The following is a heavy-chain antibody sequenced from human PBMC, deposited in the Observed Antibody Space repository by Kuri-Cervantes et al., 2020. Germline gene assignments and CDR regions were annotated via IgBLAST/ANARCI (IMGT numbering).Heavy chain of an antibody. CDR3: ARAELTRYFDY. J-gene: IGHJ4*02. V-gene: IGHV3-21*03. D-gene: IGHD1-14*01. Sequence: GGSLRLSCAVSGFMFSSHWMHWVRQAPGKGLEWVSSISSSSSYIYYADSVKGRFTISRDNAKNSLYLQMNSLRAEDTAVYYCARAELTRYFDYWGQGTLVTVSS. CDR2: ISSSSSYI. CDR1: GFMFSSHW.